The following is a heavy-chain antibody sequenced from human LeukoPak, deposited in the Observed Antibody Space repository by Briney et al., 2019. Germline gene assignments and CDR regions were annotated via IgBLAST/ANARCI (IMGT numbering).Heavy chain of an antibody. J-gene: IGHJ4*02. CDR3: TTGLQLLYDGLQLDY. CDR1: GFTVSSNY. Sequence: GGSLRLSCAASGFTVSSNYMSWVRQAPGKGLEWVGRIKSKTDGGTTDYAAPVKGRFTISRDDSKNTLYLQMNSLKTEDTAVYYCTTGLQLLYDGLQLDYWGQGTLVTASS. D-gene: IGHD2-2*02. CDR2: IKSKTDGGTT. V-gene: IGHV3-15*01.